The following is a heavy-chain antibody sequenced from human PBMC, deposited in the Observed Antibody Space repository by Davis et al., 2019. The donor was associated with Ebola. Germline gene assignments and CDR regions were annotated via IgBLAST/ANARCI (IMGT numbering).Heavy chain of an antibody. CDR1: GGSISSYY. CDR2: IYYSGST. D-gene: IGHD2-15*01. CDR3: AGGLGGRYAFEK. V-gene: IGHV4-59*01. Sequence: SETLSLTCTVSGGSISSYYWSWIRQPPGKGLEWIGYIYYSGSTNYNPSLESRVTISIDPSKNQFSLRLKSVTSADTAGYSCAGGLGGRYAFEKLGRGTMVTVSS. J-gene: IGHJ3*02.